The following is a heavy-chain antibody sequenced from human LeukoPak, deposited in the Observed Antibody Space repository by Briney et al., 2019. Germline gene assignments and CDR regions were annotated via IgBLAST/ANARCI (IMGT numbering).Heavy chain of an antibody. D-gene: IGHD2-8*02. J-gene: IGHJ4*02. Sequence: GGSLRLSCAASGFTFSTSSMNWVRQAPGKGLKWVSYIRSSSTTIYYADSVKGRFTISRDNAKNSLYLQMNSLRAEDTAVYFCARDSRSHCGTAACDYWGQGTLVTVSS. V-gene: IGHV3-48*01. CDR1: GFTFSTSS. CDR3: ARDSRSHCGTAACDY. CDR2: IRSSSTTI.